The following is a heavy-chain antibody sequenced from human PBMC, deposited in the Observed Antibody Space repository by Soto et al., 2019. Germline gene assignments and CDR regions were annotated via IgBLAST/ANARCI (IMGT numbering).Heavy chain of an antibody. CDR3: ARLLGYSSSWFPANWFDP. CDR2: IYYSGST. D-gene: IGHD6-13*01. V-gene: IGHV4-39*01. CDR1: GGSISSSSYY. J-gene: IGHJ5*02. Sequence: QLQESGPGLVKPSETLSLTCTVSGGSISSSSYYWGWIRQPPGKGLEWIGSIYYSGSTYYNPSLKSRVTISVDTSKNQFSLKLSSVTAADTAVYYCARLLGYSSSWFPANWFDPWGQGTLVTVSS.